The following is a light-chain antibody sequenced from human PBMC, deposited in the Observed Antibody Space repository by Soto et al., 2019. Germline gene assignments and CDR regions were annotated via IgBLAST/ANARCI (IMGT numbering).Light chain of an antibody. J-gene: IGKJ4*01. CDR2: DAS. Sequence: EIVLTQSPATLSLSPGERATLSCRASQSVSSYLAWYQQKPGQAPRLLIYDASNRATGIPARFSGSGSGTDFTLTISSLEPEDSAVYFCQQYGSSPGFTFGGGTKVDIK. V-gene: IGKV3-11*01. CDR3: QQYGSSPGFT. CDR1: QSVSSY.